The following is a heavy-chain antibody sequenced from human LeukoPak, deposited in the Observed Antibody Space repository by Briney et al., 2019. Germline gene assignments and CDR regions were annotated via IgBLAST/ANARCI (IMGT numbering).Heavy chain of an antibody. CDR2: FNPKSGGT. J-gene: IGHJ4*02. CDR1: GYTFTAYF. Sequence: GASVKVSCRASGYTFTAYFMQWVRQAPGQRLEWMAWFNPKSGGTTYAQKFQGRVTLTRDTSISTAYLELNRLTSDDTAVYYCAVGPEEFDYWGQGTLVTVSP. V-gene: IGHV1-2*02. CDR3: AVGPEEFDY.